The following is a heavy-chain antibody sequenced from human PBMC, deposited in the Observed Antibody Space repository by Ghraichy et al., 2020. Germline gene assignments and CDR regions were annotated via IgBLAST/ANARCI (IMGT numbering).Heavy chain of an antibody. Sequence: GGSLRLSCAASGLTFSDAWLSWVRQAPGKGLEWVGRIKSKTDGGTADYAAPVKGRFTISRDDSKNTLYLQMNSLKTEDTAVYYCTTPYSPSGYVAVAGHWFDPWGQGTLVTVSS. CDR1: GLTFSDAW. J-gene: IGHJ5*02. CDR2: IKSKTDGGTA. V-gene: IGHV3-15*01. D-gene: IGHD6-19*01. CDR3: TTPYSPSGYVAVAGHWFDP.